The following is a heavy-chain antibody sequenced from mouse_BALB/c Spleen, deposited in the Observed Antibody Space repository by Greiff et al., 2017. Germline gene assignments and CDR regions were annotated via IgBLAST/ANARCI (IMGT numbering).Heavy chain of an antibody. CDR3: ARREVRGAWFAY. CDR1: GFSLTSYG. D-gene: IGHD2-14*01. V-gene: IGHV2-2*02. CDR2: IWSGGST. Sequence: VQLQQSGPGLVQPSQSLSITCTVSGFSLTSYGVHWVRQSPGKGLEWLGVIWSGGSTDYNAAFISRLSISKDNSKSQVFFKMNSLQANDTAIYYCARREVRGAWFAYWGQGTLVTVSA. J-gene: IGHJ3*01.